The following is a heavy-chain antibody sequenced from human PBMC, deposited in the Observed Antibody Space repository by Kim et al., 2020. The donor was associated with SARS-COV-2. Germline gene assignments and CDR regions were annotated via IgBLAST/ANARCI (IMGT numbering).Heavy chain of an antibody. Sequence: GGSLRLSCAASGFTFSSYAMSWVRQAPGKGLEWVSAISGSGGSTYYADSVKGRFTISRDNSKNTLYLQMNSLRAEDTAVYYCAKVRSYYYGSGSKTHFDYWGQGTLVTVSS. CDR2: ISGSGGST. J-gene: IGHJ4*02. D-gene: IGHD3-10*01. V-gene: IGHV3-23*01. CDR3: AKVRSYYYGSGSKTHFDY. CDR1: GFTFSSYA.